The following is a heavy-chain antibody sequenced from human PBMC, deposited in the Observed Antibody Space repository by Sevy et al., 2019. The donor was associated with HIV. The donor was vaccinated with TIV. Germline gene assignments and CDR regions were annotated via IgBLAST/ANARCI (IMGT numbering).Heavy chain of an antibody. CDR3: ARPAGFYDNSGYFFIDS. J-gene: IGHJ4*02. D-gene: IGHD3-22*01. CDR2: IFPEDSDT. Sequence: GESLKISCKGSGYSFSSYWIGWVRQMPGKGLESMGMIFPEDSDTAYSPSFQGQVTISADKSITTAYLQWSSLKASDTAIYYCARPAGFYDNSGYFFIDSWGQGTLVTVSS. CDR1: GYSFSSYW. V-gene: IGHV5-51*01.